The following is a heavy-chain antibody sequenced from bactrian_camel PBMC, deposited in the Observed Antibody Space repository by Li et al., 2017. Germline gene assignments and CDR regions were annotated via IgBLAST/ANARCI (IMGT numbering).Heavy chain of an antibody. CDR3: AASGTYARYPLQEGEYKF. Sequence: HVQLVESGGGSVQVGGSLTLSCLASGYAYGRYCMAWFRQTPEKEREAVATIRRDGETTYADSVKGRFTLSQVNDKNEVFLQVDNLKPEDTAMYYCAASGTYARYPLQEGEYKFWGQGTQVTVS. D-gene: IGHD1*01. CDR1: GYAYGRYC. V-gene: IGHV3S55*01. J-gene: IGHJ4*01. CDR2: IRRDGET.